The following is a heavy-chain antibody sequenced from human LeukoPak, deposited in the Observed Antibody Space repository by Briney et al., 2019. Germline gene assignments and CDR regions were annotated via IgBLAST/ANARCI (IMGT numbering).Heavy chain of an antibody. CDR1: GFTFSSYS. J-gene: IGHJ3*02. Sequence: GGSLRLSCAASGFTFSSYSMNWVRQAPGKGLEWVSAFSGSGGSTYYADSVKGRFTISRDNSKNTLYLQMNSLRAEDTAVYYCAKEGGAAAETGDAFDIWGQGTMVTVSS. D-gene: IGHD6-13*01. V-gene: IGHV3-23*01. CDR2: FSGSGGST. CDR3: AKEGGAAAETGDAFDI.